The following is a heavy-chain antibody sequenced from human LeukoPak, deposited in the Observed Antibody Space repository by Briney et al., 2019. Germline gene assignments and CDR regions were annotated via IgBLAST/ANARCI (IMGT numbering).Heavy chain of an antibody. Sequence: HPGGSLRLSCAASGFTFSSYWMSWVRQAPGKGLEWVANIKQDGSEKYYVDSVKGRFTISRDNAKNSLYLQMNSLRAEDTAVYYCAKVAEAYSGWYLVYWGQGTLVTVSS. J-gene: IGHJ4*02. CDR1: GFTFSSYW. V-gene: IGHV3-7*03. CDR2: IKQDGSEK. CDR3: AKVAEAYSGWYLVY. D-gene: IGHD6-19*01.